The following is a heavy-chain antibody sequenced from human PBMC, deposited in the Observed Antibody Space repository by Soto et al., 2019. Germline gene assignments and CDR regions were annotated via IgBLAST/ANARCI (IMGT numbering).Heavy chain of an antibody. V-gene: IGHV3-33*01. CDR3: ARVRGLRYSWVDY. CDR1: GFTFSSYG. D-gene: IGHD3-9*01. Sequence: GGSLRLSCAASGFTFSSYGMHWVRQAPGKGLEWVAVIWYDGSNKYYADSVKGRFTISRDNSKNTLYLQMNSLRAEDTAVYYCARVRGLRYSWVDYWGQGTLVTVSS. CDR2: IWYDGSNK. J-gene: IGHJ4*02.